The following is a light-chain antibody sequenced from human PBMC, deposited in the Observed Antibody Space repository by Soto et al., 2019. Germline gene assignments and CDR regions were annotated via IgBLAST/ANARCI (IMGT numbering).Light chain of an antibody. CDR1: SSDVGSYNL. Sequence: QSALTQPASVSGSPGQSITISCTGTSSDVGSYNLVSWYQQHPGKAPKLMIYEGSKRTSGVSNRFSGSKSGNTASLTISGLQAEDEADYYCCSYAGSSPYVFGTGTKLTVL. J-gene: IGLJ1*01. V-gene: IGLV2-23*01. CDR2: EGS. CDR3: CSYAGSSPYV.